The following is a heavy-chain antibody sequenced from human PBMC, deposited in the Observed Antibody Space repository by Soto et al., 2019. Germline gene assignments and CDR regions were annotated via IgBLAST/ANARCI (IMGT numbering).Heavy chain of an antibody. CDR2: IYTGGGT. CDR1: GLTVSTNP. D-gene: IGHD3-16*02. V-gene: IGHV3-66*01. Sequence: GGSLRLSCAASGLTVSTNPMSWVRQAPGKGLEWVSVIYTGGGTHYADSVKGRFTISRDNSKNTVNLQMNSLRPEDTAVYYCAKDRGEYDYIWGSYRYFDYWGQGTLVTVSS. CDR3: AKDRGEYDYIWGSYRYFDY. J-gene: IGHJ4*02.